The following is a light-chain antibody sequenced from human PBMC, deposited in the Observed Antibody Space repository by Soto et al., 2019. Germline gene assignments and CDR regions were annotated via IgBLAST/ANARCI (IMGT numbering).Light chain of an antibody. V-gene: IGLV1-51*01. CDR3: VTWNNSLSIGV. CDR2: DNT. CDR1: TSNIGNNY. J-gene: IGLJ3*02. Sequence: QSVLTQPPSVSAAPGQKVTISCSGSTSNIGNNYVSWYQQLPGTAPKLLIYDNTERPSGIPDRFSGSKSGASATLGITGLQTGDEADYYCVTWNNSLSIGVFGGGTKLTVL.